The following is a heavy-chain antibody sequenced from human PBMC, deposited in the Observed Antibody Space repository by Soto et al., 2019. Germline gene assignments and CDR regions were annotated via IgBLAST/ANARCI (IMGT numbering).Heavy chain of an antibody. CDR1: GGTFSSYA. J-gene: IGHJ2*01. V-gene: IGHV1-69*01. CDR2: IIPIFGTA. CDR3: AREYRIALAVNGNWYFDL. D-gene: IGHD6-19*01. Sequence: QVQLVQSGAEVKKPGSSEKVSCKASGGTFSSYAISWVRQAPGQGLEWMGGIIPIFGTANYAQKFQGRVTITADESTSTAYMELSSLRSEDTAVYYCAREYRIALAVNGNWYFDLWGRGTLVTVSS.